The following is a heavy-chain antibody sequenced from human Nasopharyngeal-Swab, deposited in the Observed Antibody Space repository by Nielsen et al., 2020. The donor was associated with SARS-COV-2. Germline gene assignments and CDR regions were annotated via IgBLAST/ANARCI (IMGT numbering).Heavy chain of an antibody. CDR3: ARKGAYYYYYYGMDV. V-gene: IGHV3-7*01. CDR2: IKQDGSEK. Sequence: GRQAPGKGLEWVANIKQDGSEKYYVDSVKGRFTISRDNAKNSLYLQMNSLRAEDTAVYYCARKGAYYYYYYGMDVWGQGTTVTVSS. J-gene: IGHJ6*02. D-gene: IGHD3-16*01.